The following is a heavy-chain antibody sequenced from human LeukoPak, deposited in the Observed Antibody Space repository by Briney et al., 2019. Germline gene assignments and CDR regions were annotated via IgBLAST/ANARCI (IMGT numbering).Heavy chain of an antibody. J-gene: IGHJ4*02. V-gene: IGHV3-7*01. CDR3: ASGGVGSSWAYRGYYFDY. CDR2: IKQDGSEK. CDR1: GFTFSSYW. Sequence: GSLRLSCAASGFTFSSYWMSWVRQAPGKGLEWVANIKQDGSEKYYVDSVKGRFTISRDNAKNSLYPQMNSLRAEDTAVYYCASGGVGSSWAYRGYYFDYWGQGTLVTVSS. D-gene: IGHD6-13*01.